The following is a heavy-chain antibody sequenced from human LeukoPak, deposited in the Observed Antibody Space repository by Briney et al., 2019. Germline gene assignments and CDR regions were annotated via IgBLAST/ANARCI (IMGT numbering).Heavy chain of an antibody. D-gene: IGHD2-21*02. CDR3: ARALDPCGGDCYEPHAFDI. CDR2: IIPIFGTA. CDR1: GGTFSSYA. Sequence: SVKVSCKASGGTFSSYAISWVRQAPGQGLEWMGGIIPIFGTANYAQKFQGRVTITADESTSTAYMELSSLRSEDTAVYYCARALDPCGGDCYEPHAFDIWGQGTMVTVSS. V-gene: IGHV1-69*01. J-gene: IGHJ3*02.